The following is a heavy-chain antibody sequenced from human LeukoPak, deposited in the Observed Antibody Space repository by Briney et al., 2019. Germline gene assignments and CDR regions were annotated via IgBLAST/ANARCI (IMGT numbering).Heavy chain of an antibody. CDR2: IYHSGST. J-gene: IGHJ4*02. CDR1: GFTFSSYW. D-gene: IGHD3-9*01. Sequence: GSLRLSCAASGFTFSSYWMTWVRQAPGKGLEWIGEIYHSGSTNYNPSLKSRVTISVDKSKNQFSLKLSSVTAADTAVYYCARMRRIRYSAPYFDYWGQGTLVTVSS. CDR3: ARMRRIRYSAPYFDY. V-gene: IGHV4-4*02.